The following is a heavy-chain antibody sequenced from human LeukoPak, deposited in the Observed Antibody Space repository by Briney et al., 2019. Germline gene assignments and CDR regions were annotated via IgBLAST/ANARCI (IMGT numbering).Heavy chain of an antibody. Sequence: RESGPALVKPTETLTLTCTFSGFSLSTSATCVNWIRQPPGKALEWLARVDWDDDKYYSTSLKTRLTISKDTSKNQVVLTMTNMDPVDTATYYCARMNSSAPIDYWGQGTLVTVSS. CDR2: VDWDDDK. J-gene: IGHJ4*02. V-gene: IGHV2-70*11. CDR1: GFSLSTSATC. D-gene: IGHD3-22*01. CDR3: ARMNSSAPIDY.